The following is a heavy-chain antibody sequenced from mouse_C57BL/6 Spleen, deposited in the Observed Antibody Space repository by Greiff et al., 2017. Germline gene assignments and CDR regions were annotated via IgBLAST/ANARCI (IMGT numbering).Heavy chain of an antibody. J-gene: IGHJ1*03. CDR3: ARGSPLGGHWYFDV. Sequence: VQLQQPGTELVKPGASVKLSCKASGYTFTSYWMHWVKQRPGQGLEWIGNINPSNGGTNYNQKFKSKATLTADKSSSTAYMQLSSLTTEDSAVDYCARGSPLGGHWYFDVWGTGTTVTVSS. D-gene: IGHD3-3*01. CDR1: GYTFTSYW. CDR2: INPSNGGT. V-gene: IGHV1-53*01.